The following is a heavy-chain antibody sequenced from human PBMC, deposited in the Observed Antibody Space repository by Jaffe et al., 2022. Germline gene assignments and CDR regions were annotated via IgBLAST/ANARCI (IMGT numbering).Heavy chain of an antibody. J-gene: IGHJ3*02. V-gene: IGHV4-30-2*01. Sequence: QLQLQESGSGLVKPSQTLSLTCAVSGGSISSGGYSWSWIRQPPGKGLEWIGYIYHSGSTYYNPSLKSRVTISVDRSKNQFSLKLSSVTAADTAVYYCARGGVSGDYAEGAFDIWGQGTMVTVSS. CDR2: IYHSGST. D-gene: IGHD4-17*01. CDR1: GGSISSGGYS. CDR3: ARGGVSGDYAEGAFDI.